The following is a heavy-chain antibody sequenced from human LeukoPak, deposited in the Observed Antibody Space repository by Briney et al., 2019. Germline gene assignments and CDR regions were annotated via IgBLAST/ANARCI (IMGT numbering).Heavy chain of an antibody. CDR2: IYYSGST. V-gene: IGHV4-39*01. D-gene: IGHD3-22*01. CDR1: GGSIRSSSYY. J-gene: IGHJ4*02. CDR3: ARVIVVRAPQRLPTHLDY. Sequence: PSEALSLTCTVSGGSIRSSSYYWGWIRQPPGKGLEWLGNIYYSGSTYYNPSLNSRVTISVDTSKNQFSLYLTSVTAADTAVYYCARVIVVRAPQRLPTHLDYWGQGTLVTVSS.